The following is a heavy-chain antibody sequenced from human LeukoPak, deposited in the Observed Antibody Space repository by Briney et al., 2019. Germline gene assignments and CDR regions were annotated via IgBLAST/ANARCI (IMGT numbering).Heavy chain of an antibody. Sequence: SETLSLTCAVYGGSFSSYYWGWIRQPPGKGLEWIGSIYYSGSTYYNPSLKSRVTISVDTSKNQFSLKLSSVTAADTAVYYCARFSGTSKGDWFDPWGQGTLVTASS. CDR2: IYYSGST. J-gene: IGHJ5*02. CDR3: ARFSGTSKGDWFDP. CDR1: GGSFSSYY. D-gene: IGHD1-1*01. V-gene: IGHV4-39*01.